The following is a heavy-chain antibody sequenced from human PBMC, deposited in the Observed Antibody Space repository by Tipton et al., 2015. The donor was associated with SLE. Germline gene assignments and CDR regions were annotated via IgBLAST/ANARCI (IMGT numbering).Heavy chain of an antibody. J-gene: IGHJ4*02. D-gene: IGHD3-22*01. V-gene: IGHV4-4*02. CDR1: GGSISSFNW. CDR3: ARGPVYYDRQSYFDY. CDR2: IYHSGST. Sequence: PGLVKPSGTLSLTCAVSGGSISSFNWWTWVRQTPGKGLEWIGEIYHSGSTNYNPSLKSRVTISVDKSKNQFSLRLSSVTAADTAVYYCARGPVYYDRQSYFDYWGQGTLVTVSS.